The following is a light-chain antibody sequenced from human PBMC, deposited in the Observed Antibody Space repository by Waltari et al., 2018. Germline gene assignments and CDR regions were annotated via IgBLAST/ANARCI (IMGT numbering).Light chain of an antibody. CDR2: EVS. CDR3: SSYAGSTL. V-gene: IGLV2-8*01. Sequence: QSALTQPPSASGSPGQSVTISCTGTSSDVGGYNYVSWYQQHPGKAPKLMIYEVSKRPSGVPDRFSGSKSGNTASRTGSGLQAEDEADYYCSSYAGSTLFGGGTKLTVL. CDR1: SSDVGGYNY. J-gene: IGLJ2*01.